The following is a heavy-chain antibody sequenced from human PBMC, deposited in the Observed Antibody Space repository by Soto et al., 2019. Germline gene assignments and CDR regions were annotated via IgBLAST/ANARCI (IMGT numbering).Heavy chain of an antibody. D-gene: IGHD1-1*01. V-gene: IGHV4-59*11. J-gene: IGHJ6*03. Sequence: QVLLQESGPGLVKPSETLSLTCTVSGGSISGHYWSWIRQPPGKGLEWVGYTSYTGSTNYNPSLKSRATISADTSKNLFSLRLSSVTAADTAIYYCARDPDWKNKYYMDVWGKGTTVTVSS. CDR1: GGSISGHY. CDR3: ARDPDWKNKYYMDV. CDR2: TSYTGST.